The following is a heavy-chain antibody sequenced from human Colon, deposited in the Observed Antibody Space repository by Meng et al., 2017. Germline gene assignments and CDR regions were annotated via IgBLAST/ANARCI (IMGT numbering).Heavy chain of an antibody. CDR2: IVGSDDST. J-gene: IGHJ4*02. V-gene: IGHV3-23*04. D-gene: IGHD5-18*01. CDR1: GFDFPSYA. CDR3: ANGYSPDY. Sequence: VEMVGSGGGLDQPGGSLRLSCAASGFDFPSYAMSWVRQAPGKGLEWVSSIVGSDDSTYYADSVKGRFTISRDKSKNTLDLQMNSLRAEDTAVYYCANGYSPDYWGQGTLVTVSS.